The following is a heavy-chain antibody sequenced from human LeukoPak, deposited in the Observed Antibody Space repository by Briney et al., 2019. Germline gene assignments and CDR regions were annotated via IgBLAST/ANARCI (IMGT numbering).Heavy chain of an antibody. CDR1: GFTFDDYN. D-gene: IGHD3-22*01. V-gene: IGHV3-43*01. CDR3: VKDNFYDSNLSVP. Sequence: GGSLRLSCAASGFTFDDYNMIWVRQTPGKGLEWVSLITWDGGETFYADSVQGRFTISRDNTRDSLYLHMTSLKVEDTAFYYCVKDNFYDSNLSVPWGQGTLVTVSS. CDR2: ITWDGGET. J-gene: IGHJ5*02.